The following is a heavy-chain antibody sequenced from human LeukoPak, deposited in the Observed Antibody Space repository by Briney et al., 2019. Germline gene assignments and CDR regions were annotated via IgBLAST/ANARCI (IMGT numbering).Heavy chain of an antibody. J-gene: IGHJ4*02. Sequence: SETLSLTCTVSGGSISSGGYYWSWIRQHPGKGLEWIGYIYYSGSTYYNPSLKSRVTISVDTSKNQFSLKLSSVTAADTAVYYCAREATIFGVFFDYWGQGTLVTVSS. CDR1: GGSISSGGYY. CDR3: AREATIFGVFFDY. CDR2: IYYSGST. V-gene: IGHV4-31*03. D-gene: IGHD3-3*01.